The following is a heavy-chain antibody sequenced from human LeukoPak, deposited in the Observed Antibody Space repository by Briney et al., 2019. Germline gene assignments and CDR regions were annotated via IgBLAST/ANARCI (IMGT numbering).Heavy chain of an antibody. D-gene: IGHD3-10*01. J-gene: IGHJ4*02. V-gene: IGHV3-23*01. Sequence: QPGESLRLSCAASGFTFSSYAMSWVRQAPGKGREWVSTISASSSGSYYADSVKGRFSISRDNSENTVFLQMNSLRAEDTAIYYCAKAIRSAYGYYFDSWGQGTLVTVSS. CDR2: ISASSSGS. CDR3: AKAIRSAYGYYFDS. CDR1: GFTFSSYA.